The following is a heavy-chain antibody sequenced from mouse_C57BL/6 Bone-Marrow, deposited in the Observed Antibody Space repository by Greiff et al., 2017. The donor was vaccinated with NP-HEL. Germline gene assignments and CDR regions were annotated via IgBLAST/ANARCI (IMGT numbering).Heavy chain of an antibody. D-gene: IGHD4-1*01. CDR3: AYPTGAFAY. J-gene: IGHJ3*01. Sequence: EVQGVESGGGLVKPGGSLKLSCAASGFTFSSYAMSWVRQTPEKRLEWVATISDGGSYTYYPDNVKGRFTISRDNAKNNLYLQMSHLKSEDTAMYYCAYPTGAFAYWGQGTLVTVSA. V-gene: IGHV5-4*01. CDR2: ISDGGSYT. CDR1: GFTFSSYA.